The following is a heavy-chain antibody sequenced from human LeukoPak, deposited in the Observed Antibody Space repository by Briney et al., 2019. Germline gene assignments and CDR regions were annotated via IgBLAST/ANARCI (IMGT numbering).Heavy chain of an antibody. CDR3: ARGRYYAMDV. V-gene: IGHV3-74*01. CDR1: GFTFSSYG. J-gene: IGHJ6*02. CDR2: INSDGSST. Sequence: HPGGSLRLSCVASGFTFSSYGIHWVRQAPGKGLVWVSRINSDGSSTTYADSVKGRFTISRDNAKNTLYLQMNSLRAEDTAVYYCARGRYYAMDVWGQGTTVTVSS.